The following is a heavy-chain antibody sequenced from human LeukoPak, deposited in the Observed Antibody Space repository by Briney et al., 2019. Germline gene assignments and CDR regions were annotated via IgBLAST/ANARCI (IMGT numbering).Heavy chain of an antibody. CDR3: ASDVIGYCSGGSCYFDY. CDR1: GFTFSSYS. J-gene: IGHJ4*02. CDR2: ISSSSSYI. V-gene: IGHV3-21*01. Sequence: KSGGSLRLSCAASGFTFSSYSMTWVRQAPGKGLEWVSSISSSSSYIYYADSVKGRFTISRDNAKNSLYLQMNSLRAEDTAVYYCASDVIGYCSGGSCYFDYWGQGTLVTVSS. D-gene: IGHD2-15*01.